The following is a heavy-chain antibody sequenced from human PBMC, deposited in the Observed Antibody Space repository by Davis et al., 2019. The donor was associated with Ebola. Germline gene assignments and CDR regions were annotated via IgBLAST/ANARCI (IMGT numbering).Heavy chain of an antibody. D-gene: IGHD6-19*01. CDR2: ISAYNGNS. CDR3: ARGSSGSGDY. J-gene: IGHJ4*02. CDR1: GYTFTNYG. V-gene: IGHV1-18*01. Sequence: ASVKVSCKASGYTFTNYGITWVRQAPGQGLEWMGWISAYNGNSDFAQKFQGRVTMTTDTSTSTAYMELRSPRSDDTAVYYCARGSSGSGDYWGQGTLVTVSS.